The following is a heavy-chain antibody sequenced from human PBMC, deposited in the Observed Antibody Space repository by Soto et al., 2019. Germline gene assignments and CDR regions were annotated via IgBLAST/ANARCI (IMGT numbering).Heavy chain of an antibody. CDR1: GFTFGSSA. J-gene: IGHJ5*02. Sequence: PGGSLRLSCAASGFTFGSSAMSWVRQAPGKGLEWVSAITGSGDTTYYADSVKGRFTISRDNSENTLYLQMNSLRAEDTAVYYCAQIDRASFDWPIHFDSWGQGTLVTVSS. CDR3: AQIDRASFDWPIHFDS. V-gene: IGHV3-23*01. D-gene: IGHD3-9*01. CDR2: ITGSGDTT.